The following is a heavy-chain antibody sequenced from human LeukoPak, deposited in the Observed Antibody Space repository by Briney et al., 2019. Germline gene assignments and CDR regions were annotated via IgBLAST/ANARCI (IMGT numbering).Heavy chain of an antibody. CDR2: INTSGST. J-gene: IGHJ4*02. CDR1: GGSISSYY. V-gene: IGHV4-4*07. D-gene: IGHD3-22*01. Sequence: SETLSLTCTVSGGSISSYYYSWIRQPAGKGLEWIGRINTSGSTNYNPSLKSRVTISADTSKNQFSLKLSSVTAADTAVYYCANTMIVVGSYYFDYWGQGNLVTVSS. CDR3: ANTMIVVGSYYFDY.